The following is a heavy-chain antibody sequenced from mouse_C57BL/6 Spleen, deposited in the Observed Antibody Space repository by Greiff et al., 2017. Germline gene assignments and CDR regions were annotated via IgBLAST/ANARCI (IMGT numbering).Heavy chain of an antibody. D-gene: IGHD2-5*01. V-gene: IGHV1-55*01. CDR2: IYPGSGST. CDR1: GYTFTSYW. CDR3: ARHYYSNPWFAY. Sequence: VQLQQPGAELVKPGASVKMSCKASGYTFTSYWITWVKQRPGQGLEWIGDIYPGSGSTNYNEKFKSKATLTVDTSSSTAYMQLSSLTSEDSAVYYCARHYYSNPWFAYWGQGTLVTVSA. J-gene: IGHJ3*01.